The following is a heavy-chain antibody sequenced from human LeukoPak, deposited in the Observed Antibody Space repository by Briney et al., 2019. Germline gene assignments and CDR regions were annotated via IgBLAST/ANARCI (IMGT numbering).Heavy chain of an antibody. CDR1: GFTFSSYS. J-gene: IGHJ4*02. CDR2: ISSGSNYI. CDR3: ARVGCSGGTCYDY. V-gene: IGHV3-21*01. Sequence: GGPLRLSCAASGFTFSSYSMYWVRQAPGKGLEWVSFISSGSNYIYYTDSVKGRFTISRDNAKNSLYLQMNSLRVEDTAIYYCARVGCSGGTCYDYWGPGILVTVSS. D-gene: IGHD2-15*01.